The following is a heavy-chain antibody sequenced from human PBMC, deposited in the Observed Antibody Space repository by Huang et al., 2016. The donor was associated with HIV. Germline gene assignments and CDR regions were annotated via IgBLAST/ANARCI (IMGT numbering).Heavy chain of an antibody. V-gene: IGHV3-49*05. CDR1: GFTFGDYA. CDR3: TRENYDFWSGYYKYYFDY. D-gene: IGHD3-3*01. Sequence: EVQLVESGGGLVKPGRSLRLSCTASGFTFGDYAMSWFRQATGKGREWVGFIRSKASGGTTEYAASVKGRFTISRDDSKSIAYLQMNSLKIEDTAVYYCTRENYDFWSGYYKYYFDYWGQGTLVTVSS. CDR2: IRSKASGGTT. J-gene: IGHJ4*02.